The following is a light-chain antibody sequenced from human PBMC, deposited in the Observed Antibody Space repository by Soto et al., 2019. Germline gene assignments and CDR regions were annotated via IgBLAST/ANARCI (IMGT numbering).Light chain of an antibody. CDR2: GAS. CDR3: QRYGSSPRT. CDR1: QSVSSSY. Sequence: EIVLTQSPGTLSLSPGERATLSCRASQSVSSSYLAWYQQKPGQAPRRLVYGASSRATGIPDRFSGSGSGTDVTLTISRLEPEGFAVYYCQRYGSSPRTFGQGTKLEIK. V-gene: IGKV3-20*01. J-gene: IGKJ2*01.